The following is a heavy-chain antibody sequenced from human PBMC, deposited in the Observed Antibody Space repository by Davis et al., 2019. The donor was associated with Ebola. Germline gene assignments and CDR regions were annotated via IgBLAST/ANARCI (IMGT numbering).Heavy chain of an antibody. CDR1: GFTFSSYT. D-gene: IGHD1-26*01. J-gene: IGHJ4*03. V-gene: IGHV3-21*01. CDR2: VSTRSSYI. CDR3: VRDWDGSGSFDY. Sequence: GESLKISCIASGFTFSSYTMNWVRQAPGKGLEWVSSVSTRSSYIHYADSVKGRFTISRDNAKSSLYLQMNSLRAEDTAVYYCVRDWDGSGSFDYWGQGTTVTVSS.